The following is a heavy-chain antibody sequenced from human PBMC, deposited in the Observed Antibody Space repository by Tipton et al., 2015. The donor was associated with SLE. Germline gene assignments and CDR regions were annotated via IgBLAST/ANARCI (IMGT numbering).Heavy chain of an antibody. V-gene: IGHV3-23*03. CDR3: AKDGVGVDYYYYYMDV. Sequence: SLRLSCTASGFTFGDYPMGWFRQAPGKGLEWVSVIYSGGTSAYYADSVKGRFTISRDNSKNTLYLQMNSLRVEDTAVYYCAKDGVGVDYYYYYMDVWGKGTTVTVSS. J-gene: IGHJ6*03. D-gene: IGHD1-26*01. CDR1: GFTFGDYP. CDR2: IYSGGTSA.